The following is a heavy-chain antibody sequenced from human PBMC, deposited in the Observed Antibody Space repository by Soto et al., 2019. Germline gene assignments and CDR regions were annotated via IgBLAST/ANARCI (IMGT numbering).Heavy chain of an antibody. CDR3: AKDYSWSRYFDL. CDR1: GFTFSSYG. J-gene: IGHJ2*01. Sequence: PGGSLRLSCAASGFTFSSYGMHWVRQAPGKGLEWVAVISYDGSNKYYANSVKGRFTISRDNSKNTLYLQMNSLRAEDTAVYYCAKDYSWSRYFDLWGRGTLVTVSS. CDR2: ISYDGSNK. V-gene: IGHV3-30*18. D-gene: IGHD6-13*01.